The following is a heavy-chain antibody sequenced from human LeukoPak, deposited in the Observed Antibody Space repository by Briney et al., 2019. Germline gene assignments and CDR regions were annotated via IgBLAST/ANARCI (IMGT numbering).Heavy chain of an antibody. J-gene: IGHJ6*02. CDR3: ARRSADYYYYGMDV. Sequence: SETLSLTCTVSGGSISSSSYYWGWLRQPPGRGLEWIGSIYYSGSTYYNPPLKSRVTISVDTSKNQFSLKLSSVTAADTAVYYCARRSADYYYYGMDVWGQGTTVTVSS. CDR1: GGSISSSSYY. V-gene: IGHV4-39*01. CDR2: IYYSGST.